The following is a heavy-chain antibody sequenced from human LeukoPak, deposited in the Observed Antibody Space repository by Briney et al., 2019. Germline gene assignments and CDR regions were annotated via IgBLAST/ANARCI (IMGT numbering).Heavy chain of an antibody. CDR1: GFTFSSYG. D-gene: IGHD2-21*01. Sequence: PGGSLRLSCAASGFTFSSYGMHWVRQAPGKGLEWVANIKQDGSEKYYVDSVKGRFTISRDNAKNSLYLQMNSLRAEDTAVYYCARSKLFGDYWGQGTLVTVSS. V-gene: IGHV3-7*01. CDR3: ARSKLFGDY. CDR2: IKQDGSEK. J-gene: IGHJ4*02.